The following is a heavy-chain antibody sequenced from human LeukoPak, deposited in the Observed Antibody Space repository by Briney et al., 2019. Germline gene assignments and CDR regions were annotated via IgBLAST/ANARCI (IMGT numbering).Heavy chain of an antibody. J-gene: IGHJ4*02. Sequence: SETLSLTCAVYGGSFSGYYWSWIRQPPGKGPEWIGEINHSGSTNYNPSLKSRVTISVDTSKNQFSLKLSSVTAADTAVYYCARKGGDSSGYYCDYWGQGTLVTVSS. V-gene: IGHV4-34*01. CDR1: GGSFSGYY. D-gene: IGHD3-22*01. CDR3: ARKGGDSSGYYCDY. CDR2: INHSGST.